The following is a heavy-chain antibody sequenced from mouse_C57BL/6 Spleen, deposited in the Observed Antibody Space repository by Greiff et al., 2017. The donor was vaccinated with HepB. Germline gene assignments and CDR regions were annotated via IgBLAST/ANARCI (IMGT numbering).Heavy chain of an antibody. Sequence: QVQLKQSGAELVRPGASVTLSCKASGYTFTDYEMHWVKQTPVHGLEWIGAIDPETGGTAYNQKFKGKAILTADKSSSTAYMELRSLTSEDSAVYYCTPANWDDYFDYWGQGTTLTVSS. CDR2: IDPETGGT. CDR1: GYTFTDYE. V-gene: IGHV1-15*01. CDR3: TPANWDDYFDY. J-gene: IGHJ2*01. D-gene: IGHD4-1*01.